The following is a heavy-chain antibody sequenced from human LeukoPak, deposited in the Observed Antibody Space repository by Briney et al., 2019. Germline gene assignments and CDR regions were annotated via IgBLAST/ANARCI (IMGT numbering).Heavy chain of an antibody. D-gene: IGHD6-19*01. CDR2: IYSGGST. V-gene: IGHV3-66*01. Sequence: PGGSLRLSCVVSGFTVSTNYMSWVRQAPGKGLEWVSLIYSGGSTYYADSVKGRFIISRDNSKNTLYLQMNSLRAEDTAVYYCARVGQWLSYYFDYWGQGTLVTVSP. CDR3: ARVGQWLSYYFDY. J-gene: IGHJ4*02. CDR1: GFTVSTNY.